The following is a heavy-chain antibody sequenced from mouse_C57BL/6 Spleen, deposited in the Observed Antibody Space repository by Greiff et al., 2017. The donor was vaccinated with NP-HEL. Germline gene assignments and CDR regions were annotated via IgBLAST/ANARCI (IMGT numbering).Heavy chain of an antibody. V-gene: IGHV1-55*01. D-gene: IGHD2-3*01. J-gene: IGHJ4*01. CDR2: IYPGSGST. Sequence: QVQLQQPGAELVKPGASVKMSCKASGYTFTSYWITWVKQRPGQGLEWIGDIYPGSGSTNYNEKFKSKATLTVDTSSSTAYMQLSSLTSEDSAVYYCARSEYAVMGYYAMDYWGQGTSVTVSS. CDR1: GYTFTSYW. CDR3: ARSEYAVMGYYAMDY.